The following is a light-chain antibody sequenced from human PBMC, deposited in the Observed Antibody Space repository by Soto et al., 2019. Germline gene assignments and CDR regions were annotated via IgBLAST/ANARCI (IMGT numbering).Light chain of an antibody. CDR1: QNIDIW. V-gene: IGKV1-5*01. CDR2: DAS. CDR3: QQHKIYPVT. J-gene: IGKJ4*01. Sequence: DIQMTQSPSTLSAYVGDRVTITCRASQNIDIWLSWYQQKPGKAPKLLIYDASNLNSGVPSRFSGSGSGTELTLAISSLQPDDFGTYYCQQHKIYPVTFGGGTKVEVK.